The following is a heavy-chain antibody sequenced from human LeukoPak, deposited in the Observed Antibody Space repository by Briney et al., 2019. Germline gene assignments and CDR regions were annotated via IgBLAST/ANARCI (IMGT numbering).Heavy chain of an antibody. CDR3: ARDSVRAVAGHFDY. D-gene: IGHD6-19*01. CDR2: ISYDGSDK. J-gene: IGHJ4*02. V-gene: IGHV3-30*01. Sequence: GRSLRLSCAASGFTFSSYAMHWVRQAPGKGLEWVTVISYDGSDKYYADSVKGRFTISRDNSKNTLYLQMNSPRPEDTAVYYCARDSVRAVAGHFDYWGQGTLVPVSS. CDR1: GFTFSSYA.